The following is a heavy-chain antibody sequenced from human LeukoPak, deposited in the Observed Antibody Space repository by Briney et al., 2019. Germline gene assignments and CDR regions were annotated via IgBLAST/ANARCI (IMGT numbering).Heavy chain of an antibody. CDR1: GFTFSDYG. CDR2: ISSDGNNK. V-gene: IGHV3-30*18. D-gene: IGHD2-2*01. Sequence: GGSLRLSCAASGFTFSDYGMHWVRQAPGKGLEWVAVISSDGNNKYYADSVKGRFTISRDNSKNTLYLQMNSLRAEDTAVYYCAKSIAYQLLSMGYFDYWGQGTLVTVSS. J-gene: IGHJ4*02. CDR3: AKSIAYQLLSMGYFDY.